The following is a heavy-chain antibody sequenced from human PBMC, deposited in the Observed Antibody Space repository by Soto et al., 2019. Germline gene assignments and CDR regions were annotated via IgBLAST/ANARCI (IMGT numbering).Heavy chain of an antibody. V-gene: IGHV4-34*01. CDR1: GGSFSGYY. D-gene: IGHD6-19*01. CDR2: INHSGST. Sequence: KTSETLSLTCAVYGGSFSGYYWSWIRQPPGKGLEWIGEINHSGSTNYNPSLKSRVTISVDTSKNQFSLKLSSVTAADTAVYYCARGNSSGWYGEASDWFDPWGQGTLVTVSS. J-gene: IGHJ5*02. CDR3: ARGNSSGWYGEASDWFDP.